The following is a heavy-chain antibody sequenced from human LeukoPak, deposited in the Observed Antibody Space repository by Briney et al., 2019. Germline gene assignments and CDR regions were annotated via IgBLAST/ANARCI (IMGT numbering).Heavy chain of an antibody. CDR3: ARAITMVRGVIFDY. V-gene: IGHV4-59*01. D-gene: IGHD3-10*01. CDR1: GGSINSYY. CDR2: IYYSGST. Sequence: SETLSLTCTVSGGSINSYYWSWIRQPPGKGLEWIGYIYYSGSTNYNPSLKSRVTISVDTSKNQFSLKLSSVTAADTAVYYCARAITMVRGVIFDYWGQGTLVTVSS. J-gene: IGHJ4*02.